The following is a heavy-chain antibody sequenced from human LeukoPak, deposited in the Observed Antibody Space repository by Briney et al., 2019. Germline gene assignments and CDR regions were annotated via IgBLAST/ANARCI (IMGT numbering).Heavy chain of an antibody. Sequence: GRSLRLSCAASGFTFDDYAMHWVRQAPGKGLEWVSGISWNSGSIGYADSVKGRFTISRDNAKNSLYLQMNSLRAEDTALYYCAKDIADYPGGGSYFDYWGQGTLGTVSS. D-gene: IGHD3-16*01. V-gene: IGHV3-9*01. J-gene: IGHJ4*02. CDR3: AKDIADYPGGGSYFDY. CDR1: GFTFDDYA. CDR2: ISWNSGSI.